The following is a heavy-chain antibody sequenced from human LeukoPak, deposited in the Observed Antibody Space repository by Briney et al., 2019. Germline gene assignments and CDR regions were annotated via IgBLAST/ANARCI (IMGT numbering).Heavy chain of an antibody. CDR1: GFTFSSYA. CDR3: AKDFEAYCGGDCYTHFDL. V-gene: IGHV3-23*01. Sequence: QAGGSLRLSCSASGFTFSSYAMSWVRQAPGRGLEWVSRISGSGGSTYYADSVKGRFTISRDNSKNTLYLQMNSLRVEDTALYYCAKDFEAYCGGDCYTHFDLWGRGTLVTVSS. D-gene: IGHD2-21*02. J-gene: IGHJ2*01. CDR2: ISGSGGST.